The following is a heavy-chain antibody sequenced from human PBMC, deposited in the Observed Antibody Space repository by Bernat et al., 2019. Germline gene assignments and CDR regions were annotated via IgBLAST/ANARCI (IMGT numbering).Heavy chain of an antibody. CDR3: AKNRGGPNSAFDI. CDR1: GFTFSSYA. V-gene: IGHV3-23*04. J-gene: IGHJ3*02. Sequence: EVQLVESGGGLVQPGGSLRLSCAASGFTFSSYAMSWVRQAPGQGLEWVSGISGSGGYTYDADSVKGRFTISRDNAKNTLYLKMNSVRAEDTAVYYCAKNRGGPNSAFDIWGRGSMVTVSS. D-gene: IGHD1-14*01. CDR2: ISGSGGYT.